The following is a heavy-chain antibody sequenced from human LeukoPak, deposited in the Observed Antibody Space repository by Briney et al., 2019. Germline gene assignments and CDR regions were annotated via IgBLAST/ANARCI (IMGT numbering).Heavy chain of an antibody. D-gene: IGHD3-22*01. CDR3: AKDRGDSSGYLDAFDI. CDR2: ISYDGSNK. J-gene: IGHJ3*02. Sequence: GGSLRLSCAASGFXFSSYGIHWVRQAPGKGLEWVAGISYDGSNKYYADSVKGRFTISRDNSKNTLYLQMNSLRAEDTAVYYCAKDRGDSSGYLDAFDIWGQGTMVTVSS. V-gene: IGHV3-30*18. CDR1: GFXFSSYG.